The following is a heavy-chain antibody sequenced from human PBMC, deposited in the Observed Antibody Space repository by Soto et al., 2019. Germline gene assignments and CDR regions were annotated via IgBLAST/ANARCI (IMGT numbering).Heavy chain of an antibody. D-gene: IGHD6-13*01. Sequence: QVQLVESGGGVVQPGRSLRLSCAASGFTFSSYAMHWLRQAPGKGLEWVAVISYDGSNKYYADSVKGRFTISRDNSKNTLYLQMNSLRAEDTAVYYCARVRAAAGLYGMDVWGQGTTVTVSS. CDR3: ARVRAAAGLYGMDV. V-gene: IGHV3-30-3*01. CDR1: GFTFSSYA. J-gene: IGHJ6*02. CDR2: ISYDGSNK.